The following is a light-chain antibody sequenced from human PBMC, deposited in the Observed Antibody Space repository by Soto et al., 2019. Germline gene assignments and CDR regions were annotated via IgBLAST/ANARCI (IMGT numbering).Light chain of an antibody. CDR2: GAS. V-gene: IGKV3-20*01. J-gene: IGKJ3*01. Sequence: EIVLTQSPGTLSLSPGERATLSCRASQSVSRSYLAWYQQKPGQAPRLLIYGASSRAAGIPDRFSGIGSGTDFTLTISGLEPEDFAVYYCHQYAASPLTFGPGTKVDVK. CDR3: HQYAASPLT. CDR1: QSVSRSY.